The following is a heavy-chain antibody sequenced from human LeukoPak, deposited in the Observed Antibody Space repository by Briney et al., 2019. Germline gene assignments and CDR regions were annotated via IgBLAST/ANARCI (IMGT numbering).Heavy chain of an antibody. D-gene: IGHD3-3*01. J-gene: IGHJ3*02. CDR1: RYTFTTYY. V-gene: IGHV1-46*01. Sequence: ASVKVSCKASRYTFTTYYMHWVRQAPGQGLEWMGIINPSGGSTGYAQKFQGRVTMTRDTSTSTVYMELSSLRSEDTAVYYCARDDGHYDFWSGNTHDAFDIWGQGTMVTVSS. CDR3: ARDDGHYDFWSGNTHDAFDI. CDR2: INPSGGST.